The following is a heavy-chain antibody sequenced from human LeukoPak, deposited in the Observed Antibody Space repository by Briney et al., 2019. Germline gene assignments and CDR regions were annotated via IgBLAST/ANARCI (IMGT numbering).Heavy chain of an antibody. CDR3: ARDRRGLAYCGGDCYWFDP. Sequence: SETLSLTCTVSGGSISSYYWSWIRQPPGKGLEWIGYIYYSGSTNYNPSLKSRVTISVDTSKNQFSLKLRSVTAADTAVYYCARDRRGLAYCGGDCYWFDPWGQGTLVTVSS. J-gene: IGHJ5*02. D-gene: IGHD2-21*02. CDR2: IYYSGST. V-gene: IGHV4-59*01. CDR1: GGSISSYY.